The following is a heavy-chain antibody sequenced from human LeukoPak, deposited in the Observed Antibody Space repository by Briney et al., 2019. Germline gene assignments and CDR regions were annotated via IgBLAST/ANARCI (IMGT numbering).Heavy chain of an antibody. Sequence: ASVTVSCKASGYTFTGYYMHWVRQAPGQGLEWIGWINPNSGATNYAQKFQGRVTMTRDTSNSTAYMELSRLRSDDTAVYYCARGELRIVVVPAAIPLGYWGQGTLVTVSS. CDR3: ARGELRIVVVPAAIPLGY. CDR1: GYTFTGYY. D-gene: IGHD2-2*01. CDR2: INPNSGAT. J-gene: IGHJ4*02. V-gene: IGHV1-2*02.